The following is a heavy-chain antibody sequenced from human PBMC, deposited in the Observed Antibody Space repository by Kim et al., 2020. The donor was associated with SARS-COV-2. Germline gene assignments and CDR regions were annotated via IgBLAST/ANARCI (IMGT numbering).Heavy chain of an antibody. CDR3: TRAGDYDISGYYGFFHH. J-gene: IGHJ1*01. D-gene: IGHD3-22*01. Sequence: VKGRFTISRDNAKNTLNLQMNSLRPEDTAVYYCTRAGDYDISGYYGFFHHWGQGVLVTVSS. V-gene: IGHV3-74*01.